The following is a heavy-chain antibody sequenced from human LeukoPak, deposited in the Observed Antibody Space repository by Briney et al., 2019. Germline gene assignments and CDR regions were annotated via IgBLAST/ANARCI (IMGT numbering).Heavy chain of an antibody. V-gene: IGHV3-53*01. CDR3: AKAHRLLWFGELLFGY. Sequence: GGSLRLSCAASGFTVSSNYMSWVRQAPGKGLEWVSVIYTGGSTYYADSVKGRFTISRDNSKNTLYLQMNSLRAEDTAVYYCAKAHRLLWFGELLFGYWGQGTLVTVYS. D-gene: IGHD3-10*01. CDR2: IYTGGST. J-gene: IGHJ4*02. CDR1: GFTVSSNY.